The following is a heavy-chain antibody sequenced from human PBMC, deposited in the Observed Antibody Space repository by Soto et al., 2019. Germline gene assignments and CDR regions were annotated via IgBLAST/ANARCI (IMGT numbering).Heavy chain of an antibody. CDR1: GGSISTVDYW. D-gene: IGHD7-27*01. CDR2: IYDGGST. J-gene: IGHJ4*02. V-gene: IGHV4-30-4*01. Sequence: QVQLQESGPGLVKPSQTLSLTCTVSGGSISTVDYWWSWIRQSPDMGLECLGHIYDGGSTYNNPSLYSRVTMSVDTSKSQLALTLSSVSAADTAVYYCARGPSGDKVDSWGQGTRVTVSS. CDR3: ARGPSGDKVDS.